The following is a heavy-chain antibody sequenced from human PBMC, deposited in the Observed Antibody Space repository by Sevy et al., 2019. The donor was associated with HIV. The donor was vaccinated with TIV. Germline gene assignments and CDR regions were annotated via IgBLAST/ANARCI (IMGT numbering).Heavy chain of an antibody. CDR2: ISRTATT. D-gene: IGHD3-22*01. V-gene: IGHV3-48*02. Sequence: GGSLRLSCKPSGFTFSVYAMHWVRQAPGKGLEWVSSISRTATTYYADSVMDRFTISRDNAKNLLYLEMNSLRDEDTAVYYCAREAYYYDSREENWFDPWGQGTLVTVSS. CDR3: AREAYYYDSREENWFDP. J-gene: IGHJ5*02. CDR1: GFTFSVYA.